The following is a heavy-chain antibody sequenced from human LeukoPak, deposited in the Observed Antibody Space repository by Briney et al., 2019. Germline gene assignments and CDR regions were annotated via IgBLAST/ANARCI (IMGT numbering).Heavy chain of an antibody. J-gene: IGHJ6*02. CDR2: VHDSETT. D-gene: IGHD3-3*01. CDR1: GASISSDY. V-gene: IGHV4-59*01. CDR3: ARHDFWSGYYTYYYYYGMDV. Sequence: SETLSLTCTVSGASISSDYWSWVRQSPGKGLEWIAYVHDSETTQYNPSLKSRVTISLDTSKNQFSLKLSSVTAADTAVYYCARHDFWSGYYTYYYYYGMDVWGQGTTVTVSS.